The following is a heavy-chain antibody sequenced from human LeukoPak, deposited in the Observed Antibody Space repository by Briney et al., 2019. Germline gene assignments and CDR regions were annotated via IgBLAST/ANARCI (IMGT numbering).Heavy chain of an antibody. J-gene: IGHJ6*03. CDR1: GFTFSIYG. CDR2: IRSDGSNE. V-gene: IGHV3-30*02. CDR3: AKDYSSEYYYMDV. Sequence: PGRSLRLSCVASGFTFSIYGMHWVRQDPGKGLEWVAFIRSDGSNEHYADSVEGQFTISRDNSRQTLYLQMNRLRAEDTSIYYCAKDYSSEYYYMDVWGKGTTVTVPS. D-gene: IGHD4-11*01.